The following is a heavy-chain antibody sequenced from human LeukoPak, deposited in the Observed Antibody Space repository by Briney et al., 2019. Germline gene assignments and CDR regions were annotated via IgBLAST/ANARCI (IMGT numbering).Heavy chain of an antibody. D-gene: IGHD3-9*01. CDR2: IKQVGSEK. V-gene: IGHV3-7*01. CDR3: ARPHVLRYFDWLDGMDV. Sequence: GGSLRLSCAASGFTFSSYWMSWVRQAPGKGLEWVANIKQVGSEKYYVDSVKGRFTISRDNAKNSLYLQMNSLRAEDTAVYYCARPHVLRYFDWLDGMDVWGQGTTVTVSS. CDR1: GFTFSSYW. J-gene: IGHJ6*02.